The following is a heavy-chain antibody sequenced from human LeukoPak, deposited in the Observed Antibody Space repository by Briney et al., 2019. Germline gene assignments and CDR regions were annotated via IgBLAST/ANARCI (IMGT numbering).Heavy chain of an antibody. CDR1: GFTFSSYV. CDR2: ISSSGSTM. Sequence: GGSHRLSCAASGFTFSSYVMNWVRQAPGKELEWVSYISSSGSTMYYADSVKGRFTISRDNAKNSLSLQMNSLRAEDTAVYYCARSPAGANYYLDVWGKGTTVTISS. CDR3: ARSPAGANYYLDV. D-gene: IGHD1-14*01. J-gene: IGHJ6*03. V-gene: IGHV3-48*03.